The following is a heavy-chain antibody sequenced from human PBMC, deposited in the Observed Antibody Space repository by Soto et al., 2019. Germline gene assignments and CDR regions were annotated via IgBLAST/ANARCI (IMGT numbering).Heavy chain of an antibody. CDR2: ISYDGSTK. CDR3: ARDQSSYYSGKYYYSGMDV. V-gene: IGHV3-30-3*01. D-gene: IGHD5-18*01. J-gene: IGHJ6*02. CDR1: AFTFSSYT. Sequence: GGSLRLSCAASAFTFSSYTLHWVRQAPGKGLEWVALISYDGSTKYYADSVKGRFTISRDSSKNTLYLQMNSLRAEDTAVYYCARDQSSYYSGKYYYSGMDVWGQGTTVTVSS.